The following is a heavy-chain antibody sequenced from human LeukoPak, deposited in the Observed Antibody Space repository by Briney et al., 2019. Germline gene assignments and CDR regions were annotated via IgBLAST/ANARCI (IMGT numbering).Heavy chain of an antibody. CDR3: AKDMMACSSTSCYSTPIGFDY. CDR2: ISGSGGST. D-gene: IGHD2-2*01. Sequence: PGGSLRLSCAASGFTFSSYAMSWVRQAPGKGLEWVSAISGSGGSTYYADSVKGRFTISRDNSKNTLYLQMNSLRAEDTAVYYCAKDMMACSSTSCYSTPIGFDYWGQGTLVTVSS. CDR1: GFTFSSYA. V-gene: IGHV3-23*01. J-gene: IGHJ4*02.